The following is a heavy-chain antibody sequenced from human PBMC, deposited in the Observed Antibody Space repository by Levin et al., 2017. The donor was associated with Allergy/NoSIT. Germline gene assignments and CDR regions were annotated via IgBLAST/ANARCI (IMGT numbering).Heavy chain of an antibody. CDR1: GYTFTKYA. CDR3: GRDIKENWGGHFGY. J-gene: IGHJ4*02. CDR2: IKVGNGNT. D-gene: IGHD3-10*01. Sequence: ASVKVSCKASGYTFTKYALHWVRQAPGQSLEWMGWIKVGNGNTKYSQKFQGRLTISSDTSATTAYMELSGLTSADTAVYYCGRDIKENWGGHFGYWGQGTLVTVSS. V-gene: IGHV1-3*01.